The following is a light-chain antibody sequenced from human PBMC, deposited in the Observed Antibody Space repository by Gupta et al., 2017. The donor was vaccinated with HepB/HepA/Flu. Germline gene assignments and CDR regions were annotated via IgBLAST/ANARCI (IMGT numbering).Light chain of an antibody. J-gene: IGKJ2*01. CDR3: QQYENRPYT. V-gene: IGKV1-33*01. Sequence: DIRMTQSPSSLSASVGDRVTITCQASQDINYYLVWYQHKPGKAPKLLIYDATNLETSVASRFTGSGSGTDFTLTISSLQPEDIATYYCQQYENRPYTFGQGTKLEMK. CDR2: DAT. CDR1: QDINYY.